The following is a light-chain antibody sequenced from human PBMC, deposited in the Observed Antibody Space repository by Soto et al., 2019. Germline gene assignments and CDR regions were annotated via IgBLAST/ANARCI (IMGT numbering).Light chain of an antibody. J-gene: IGKJ1*01. Sequence: EIVMTQSPATLSVSPGEGATLSFRASQSISSKLAWYQQKPGQAPRLLIHGASTRATGVPARFSDSGSGTEFTLTISSLQSEDLAVYYCQHCNDWRWTFGQGTKVEIK. CDR1: QSISSK. V-gene: IGKV3-15*01. CDR2: GAS. CDR3: QHCNDWRWT.